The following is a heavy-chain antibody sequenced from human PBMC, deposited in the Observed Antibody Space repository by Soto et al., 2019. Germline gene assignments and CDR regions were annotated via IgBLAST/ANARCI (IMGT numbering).Heavy chain of an antibody. D-gene: IGHD3-16*01. CDR1: GFIFSGSA. J-gene: IGHJ4*02. CDR2: ILSKAGNYAT. V-gene: IGHV3-73*01. Sequence: EVQLVESGGGLVQPGGSLKLSCAASGFIFSGSAVHWVRQASGKGLEWVGRILSKAGNYATAYPASMKGRFTISRDDSENTVNLQMNSLRAEDTAVYYCARDPWAADYWGQGTLVTVSS. CDR3: ARDPWAADY.